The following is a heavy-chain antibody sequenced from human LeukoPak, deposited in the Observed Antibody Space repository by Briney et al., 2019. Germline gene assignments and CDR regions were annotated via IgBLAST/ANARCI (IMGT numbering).Heavy chain of an antibody. CDR3: AKGLEMATIKNAFDI. Sequence: GGSLRLSCAASGFTFSNYGIHWVRQAPGKGLEWVSDISGSGGSTYYADSVKGRFTISRDNSKNTLYLQMNSLRAEDTAVYYCAKGLEMATIKNAFDIWGQGTMVTVSS. D-gene: IGHD5-24*01. V-gene: IGHV3-23*01. CDR2: ISGSGGST. CDR1: GFTFSNYG. J-gene: IGHJ3*02.